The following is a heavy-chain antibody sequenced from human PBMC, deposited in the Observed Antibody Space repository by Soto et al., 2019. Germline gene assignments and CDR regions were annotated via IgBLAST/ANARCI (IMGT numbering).Heavy chain of an antibody. J-gene: IGHJ6*02. D-gene: IGHD3-3*01. CDR1: GFTFSSYA. Sequence: EVQLLESGGGLVQPGGSLRLSCAASGFTFSSYAMSWVRQAPGKGLEWVSAISGSGGSTYYADSVKGRFTISRDNSKNTLYLHMNSLRAEDTAVYYCAKSPRITIFGWDYGMDVWGQGTTVTVSS. CDR2: ISGSGGST. CDR3: AKSPRITIFGWDYGMDV. V-gene: IGHV3-23*01.